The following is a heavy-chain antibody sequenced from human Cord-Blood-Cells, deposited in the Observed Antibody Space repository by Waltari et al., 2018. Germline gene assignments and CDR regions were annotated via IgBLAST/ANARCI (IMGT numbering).Heavy chain of an antibody. V-gene: IGHV1-2*04. CDR1: GDTFTGYY. CDR2: INPNSGGT. CDR3: ARADSSGWCDY. D-gene: IGHD6-19*01. Sequence: QVQLVQSGAEVKKPGASVKVSCKASGDTFTGYYIHWGRHAPGQGLEWMGWINPNSGGTNYAQKFQGWVTMTRDTSISTAYMELSRLRSDDTAVYYCARADSSGWCDYWGQGTLVTVSS. J-gene: IGHJ4*02.